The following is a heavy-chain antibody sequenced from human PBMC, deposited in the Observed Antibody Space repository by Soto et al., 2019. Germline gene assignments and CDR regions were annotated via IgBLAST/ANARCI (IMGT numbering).Heavy chain of an antibody. V-gene: IGHV1-69*01. D-gene: IGHD2-2*01. CDR3: ARSQGSSTSLEIYYYYYYGMDV. Sequence: QVQLVQSGAEVKKPGSSVKVSCKASGGTFSSYAISWVRQAPGQGLEWMGGIIPISGTANYAQKFQGRVTITADESTGTAYMELGSLRSEDTAVYYCARSQGSSTSLEIYYYYYYGMDVWGQGTRVSVSS. CDR2: IIPISGTA. J-gene: IGHJ6*02. CDR1: GGTFSSYA.